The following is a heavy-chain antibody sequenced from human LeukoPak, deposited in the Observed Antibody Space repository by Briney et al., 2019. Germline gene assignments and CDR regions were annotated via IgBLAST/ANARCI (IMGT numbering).Heavy chain of an antibody. CDR3: ARGAVTTLSSYYYMDV. CDR2: INPNSGGT. Sequence: ASVKVSCKASGYTFTGYYMHWVRKAPGQGLEWMGWINPNSGGTNYAQKFQGRVTMTRDTSISTAYMELSRLRSDDTAVYYCARGAVTTLSSYYYMDVWGKGATVTISS. D-gene: IGHD4-17*01. J-gene: IGHJ6*03. V-gene: IGHV1-2*02. CDR1: GYTFTGYY.